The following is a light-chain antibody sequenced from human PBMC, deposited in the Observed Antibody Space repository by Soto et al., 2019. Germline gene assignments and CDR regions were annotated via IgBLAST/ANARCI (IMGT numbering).Light chain of an antibody. CDR3: LQYNNWPPWT. CDR2: GAF. CDR1: QSIGSN. Sequence: EIVMTQSPATLSVSPGERATLSCRASQSIGSNLAWYQQRPGQAPRLLIYGAFTRATGIPARFSGSGSGTEFTLTISSLQSEDFAFYYCLQYNNWPPWTFGQGTKVDIK. J-gene: IGKJ1*01. V-gene: IGKV3-15*01.